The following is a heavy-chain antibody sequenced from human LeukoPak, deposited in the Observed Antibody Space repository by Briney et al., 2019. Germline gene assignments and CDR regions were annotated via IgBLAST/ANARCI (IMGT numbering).Heavy chain of an antibody. CDR2: INAGNGNT. CDR1: GYTFTSYA. D-gene: IGHD3-10*01. Sequence: GASVKVSCKASGYTFTSYAMHWVRQAPGQRLEWMGWINAGNGNTRYSQKFQGRVTITRDSSASTAYLGLSSLRSEDTAVYYCARDNYYGSGSLDYWGQGTLVTVSS. V-gene: IGHV1-3*01. J-gene: IGHJ4*02. CDR3: ARDNYYGSGSLDY.